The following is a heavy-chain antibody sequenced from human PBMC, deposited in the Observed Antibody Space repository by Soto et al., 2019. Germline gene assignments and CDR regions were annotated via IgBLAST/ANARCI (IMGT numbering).Heavy chain of an antibody. CDR2: ISYDGSNK. J-gene: IGHJ4*02. Sequence: GGSLRLSCAASGFTFSSYAMHWVRQAPGKGLEWVAAISYDGSNKYYADSVKGRFTISRDNSKNTLYLQMNSLRAEDTAVYYCASPVTTDLGFDYWGQGTLVTVSS. CDR1: GFTFSSYA. CDR3: ASPVTTDLGFDY. D-gene: IGHD4-17*01. V-gene: IGHV3-30-3*01.